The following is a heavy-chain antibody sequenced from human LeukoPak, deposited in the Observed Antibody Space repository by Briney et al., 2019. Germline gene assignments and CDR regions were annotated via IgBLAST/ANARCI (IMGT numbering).Heavy chain of an antibody. Sequence: SGPTLVKPTQTLTLTCTFSGFSLSTSGVGVGWIRQPPGKALEWLALIYWNDDKRYSPSLKSRLTITKDTSKNQVVLTMTNMDPVDTATYCCAHYPSTHYYGSGSYHNDENFDYWGQGTLVTVSS. V-gene: IGHV2-5*01. CDR1: GFSLSTSGVG. CDR3: AHYPSTHYYGSGSYHNDENFDY. D-gene: IGHD3-10*01. J-gene: IGHJ4*02. CDR2: IYWNDDK.